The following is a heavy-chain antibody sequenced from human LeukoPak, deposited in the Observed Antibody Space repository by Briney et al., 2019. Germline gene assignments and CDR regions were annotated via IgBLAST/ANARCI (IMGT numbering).Heavy chain of an antibody. CDR3: AARAGDRYYYYYMDV. D-gene: IGHD7-27*01. V-gene: IGHV1-58*02. CDR2: IVVGSGNT. Sequence: GSSVKVSCKASGFTFTSSAMQWVRQARGQRLEWIGWIVVGSGNTNYAQKFQERVTITRDMSTSTAYIELSSLRSEDTAVYYCAARAGDRYYYYYMDVWGKGTTVTVSS. CDR1: GFTFTSSA. J-gene: IGHJ6*03.